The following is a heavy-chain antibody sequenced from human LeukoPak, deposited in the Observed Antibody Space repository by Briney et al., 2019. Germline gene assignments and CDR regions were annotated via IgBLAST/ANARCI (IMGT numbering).Heavy chain of an antibody. V-gene: IGHV3-21*04. CDR1: GFTFSSYF. CDR2: ISSSSTYI. D-gene: IGHD2-2*01. J-gene: IGHJ6*04. Sequence: PGGSLRLSCAASGFTFSSYFMNWVRQAPGKGLEWVSSISSSSTYIYYADSVKGRFTISRDNSMNTLYLQMHSLRAEDMAVYYCAKGLNRGVVIMPAGQMDVWGKGTTVTISS. CDR3: AKGLNRGVVIMPAGQMDV.